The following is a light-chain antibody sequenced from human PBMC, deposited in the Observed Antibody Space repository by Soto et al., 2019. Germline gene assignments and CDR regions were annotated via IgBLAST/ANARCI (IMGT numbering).Light chain of an antibody. CDR1: QSLNSE. CDR2: GAS. CDR3: QQGHNPPLT. V-gene: IGKV3-15*01. Sequence: EIVMTQSPATLSLSPGERAALSCRASQSLNSELAWYQQKPGQPPRLLIYGASIRATGVPARFTGSESGSEFTLTISGLQSEDFAFYYWQQGHNPPLTFGQGTRLEI. J-gene: IGKJ2*01.